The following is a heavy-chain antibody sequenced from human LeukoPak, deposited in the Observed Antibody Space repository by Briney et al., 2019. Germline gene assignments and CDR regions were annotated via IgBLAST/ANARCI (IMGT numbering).Heavy chain of an antibody. D-gene: IGHD5-24*01. CDR2: ISGSGGST. J-gene: IGHJ4*02. CDR3: AKPEKWLQLFDC. CDR1: GFIFSSYG. V-gene: IGHV3-23*01. Sequence: PGGSLRLSCAASGFIFSSYGMSWVRRAQGKGLDWVSAISGSGGSTYYADSVKGRFTISRDNSKNTLYLQMNSLRAEDAAVYYCAKPEKWLQLFDCWGQGTLVTVSS.